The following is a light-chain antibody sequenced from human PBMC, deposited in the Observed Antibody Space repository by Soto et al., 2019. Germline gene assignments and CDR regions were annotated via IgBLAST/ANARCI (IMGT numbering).Light chain of an antibody. CDR3: QHRSNWPVT. V-gene: IGKV3-11*01. CDR1: QSVSNC. J-gene: IGKJ4*01. CDR2: DSS. Sequence: EIVLTQSPATLSLSPGERATLSCRASQSVSNCLAWYQQKPGQPPRLLIYDSSNRATGIPARFSGSGSGTDFTLTISSLEPEDFSVYYCQHRSNWPVTFGGGTKVEIK.